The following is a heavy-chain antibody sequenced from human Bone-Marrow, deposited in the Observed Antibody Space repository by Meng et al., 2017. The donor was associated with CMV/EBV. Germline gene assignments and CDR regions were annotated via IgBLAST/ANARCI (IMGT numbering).Heavy chain of an antibody. J-gene: IGHJ6*02. CDR1: GGTFSSYA. V-gene: IGHV1-69*05. D-gene: IGHD2-2*01. CDR2: FIPIFGTA. Sequence: SVMVSCKASGGTFSSYAISWVRQAPGQGLEWMGGFIPIFGTANYAQKFQGRVTITTDESTSTAYMELSSLRSEDTAVYYCARKGVVPAANSYYGMDVWSQGTTVTVSS. CDR3: ARKGVVPAANSYYGMDV.